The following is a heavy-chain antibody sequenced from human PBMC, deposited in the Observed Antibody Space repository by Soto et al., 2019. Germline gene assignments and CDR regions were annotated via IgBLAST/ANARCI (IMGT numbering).Heavy chain of an antibody. V-gene: IGHV3-9*01. CDR3: AKSGSSEPPYYFDY. J-gene: IGHJ4*02. D-gene: IGHD3-10*01. CDR2: ISWNSGSI. Sequence: LRLSCAASGFTFDDYAMHWVRQAPGKGLEWVSGISWNSGSIGYADSVKGRFTISRDNAKNSLYLQMNSLRAEDTALYYCAKSGSSEPPYYFDYWGQGTLVTVSS. CDR1: GFTFDDYA.